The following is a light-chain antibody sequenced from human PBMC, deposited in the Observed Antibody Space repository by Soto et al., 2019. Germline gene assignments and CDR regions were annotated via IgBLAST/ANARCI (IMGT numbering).Light chain of an antibody. CDR3: CSYAGRSTYV. CDR1: SSDVGTYNL. CDR2: EAI. Sequence: QSALTQPASVSGSPGQSITLSCTGTSSDVGTYNLVSWYQQHPGKAPKLLIYEAIKRPSGVSNHFSGSKYGNMASLTISGLQAENEADYSCCSYAGRSTYVFGSGTKVTVL. J-gene: IGLJ1*01. V-gene: IGLV2-23*01.